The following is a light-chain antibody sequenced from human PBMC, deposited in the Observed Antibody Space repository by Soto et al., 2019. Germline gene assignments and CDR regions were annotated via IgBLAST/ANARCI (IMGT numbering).Light chain of an antibody. V-gene: IGKV3-20*01. CDR2: GAS. CDR3: QQDNRPVT. CDR1: QSVSSTF. Sequence: EIVLTQSPGTLSLSPGERATLSCRASQSVSSTFFAWYQQRPGQAPRLLMYGASSRATGIPERFSGSGSGKVFTITISRLEPDDFVVYYWQQDNRPVTFGQGTKVEIK. J-gene: IGKJ1*01.